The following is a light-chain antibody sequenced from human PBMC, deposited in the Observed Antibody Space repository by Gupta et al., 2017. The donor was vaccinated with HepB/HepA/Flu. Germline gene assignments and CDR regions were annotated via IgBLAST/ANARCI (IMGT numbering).Light chain of an antibody. CDR3: QSYDTSLSGYV. CDR2: GNT. CDR1: SSNIGAGYD. Sequence: QSVLTQPPSVSGAPGQRVIISCTRSSSNIGAGYDVHWYKQLPGTAPKLLIYGNTNRPSGVPDRFSGSRSGTSASLAITGLQAEDEADYYCQSYDTSLSGYVFGTGTKVTVL. J-gene: IGLJ1*01. V-gene: IGLV1-40*01.